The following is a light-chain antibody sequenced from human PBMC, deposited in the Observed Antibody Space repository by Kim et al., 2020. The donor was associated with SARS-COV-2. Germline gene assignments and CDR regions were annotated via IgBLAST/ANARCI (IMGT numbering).Light chain of an antibody. V-gene: IGLV1-47*01. CDR2: RNN. CDR1: SSNIGSNY. Sequence: VTISWSGSSSNIGSNYVYWYPQLPGTAPKLLIYRNNQRPSGVPDRFSGSKSGTSASLAISGLRSEDEADYYCAAWDARLGVLVFGGGTQLTVL. CDR3: AAWDARLGVLV. J-gene: IGLJ3*02.